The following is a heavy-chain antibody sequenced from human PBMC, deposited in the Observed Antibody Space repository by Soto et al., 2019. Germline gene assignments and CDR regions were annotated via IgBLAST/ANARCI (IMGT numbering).Heavy chain of an antibody. CDR2: IDWDDDK. CDR3: APTSALPLGYPHCRDV. J-gene: IGHJ6*02. Sequence: ASGPTLVNPTPSLKLTCTLSGFSLNSTGMCGNWIRQPPGKALEWRALIDWDDDKYYSTSLKTRLTISRDTSKTQVVLTMTNMDPVDTATYYCAPTSALPLGYPHCRDVWGRGTTVTVSS. CDR1: GFSLNSTGMC. V-gene: IGHV2-70*13. D-gene: IGHD7-27*01.